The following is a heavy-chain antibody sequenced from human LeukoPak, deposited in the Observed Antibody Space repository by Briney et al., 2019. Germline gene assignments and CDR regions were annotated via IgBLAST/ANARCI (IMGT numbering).Heavy chain of an antibody. CDR3: ARTEEVAATTYQH. CDR1: GLTFSTYW. Sequence: GGSLRLSCAVSGLTFSTYWMSWVRQAPGQGLEWVANVKHDGSEKYYVDSVKGRFTISRDNAENSLFLQMNSLRDEDTAVYYCARTEEVAATTYQHWGQGTLVTVSS. J-gene: IGHJ1*01. V-gene: IGHV3-7*03. CDR2: VKHDGSEK. D-gene: IGHD2-15*01.